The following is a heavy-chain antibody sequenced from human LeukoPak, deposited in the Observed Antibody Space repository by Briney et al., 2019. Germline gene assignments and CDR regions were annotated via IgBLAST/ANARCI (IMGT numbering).Heavy chain of an antibody. V-gene: IGHV4-59*01. D-gene: IGHD1-20*01. CDR1: GGSISNYY. J-gene: IGHJ4*02. CDR2: IYYTGTT. CDR3: ARGYNWNDVAY. Sequence: PSETLSLTCTVSGGSISNYYWIWIRQPPGKELEWIGYIYYTGTTNYNPSLKSRVTISIDTSKNEFSLKLSSVTAADTAVYYCARGYNWNDVAYWGQGTLVTVSS.